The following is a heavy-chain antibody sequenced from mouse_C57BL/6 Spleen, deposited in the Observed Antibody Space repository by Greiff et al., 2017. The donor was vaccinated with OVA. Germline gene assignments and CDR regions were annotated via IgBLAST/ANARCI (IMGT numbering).Heavy chain of an antibody. CDR3: ARAPYDYDPYYCDY. J-gene: IGHJ2*01. V-gene: IGHV1-26*01. CDR2: INPNNGGT. CDR1: GYTFTDYY. Sequence: EVQLQQSGPELVKPGASVKISCKASGYTFTDYYMNWVKQSPGKSLEWIGDINPNNGGTSYNQKFKGKATLTVDKSSSTAYMELRSLTSEDSADYYGARAPYDYDPYYCDYWGQGTTLTVSS. D-gene: IGHD2-4*01.